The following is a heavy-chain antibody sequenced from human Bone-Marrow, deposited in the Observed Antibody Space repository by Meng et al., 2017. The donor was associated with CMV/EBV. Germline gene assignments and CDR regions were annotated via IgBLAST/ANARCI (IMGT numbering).Heavy chain of an antibody. J-gene: IGHJ6*02. CDR3: AGDRIAVAGPLYGMDV. CDR1: GFTVSSNY. Sequence: GGSLRLSCAASGFTVSSNYMSWVRQAPGKGLEWVSVIYSGGSTYYADSVKGRFTISRDNSKNTLYLQMNSLRAEDTAVYYCAGDRIAVAGPLYGMDVWGQGTTVTVSS. V-gene: IGHV3-53*01. CDR2: IYSGGST. D-gene: IGHD6-19*01.